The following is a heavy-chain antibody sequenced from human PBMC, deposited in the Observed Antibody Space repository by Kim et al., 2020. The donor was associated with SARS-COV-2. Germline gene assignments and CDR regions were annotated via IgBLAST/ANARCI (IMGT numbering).Heavy chain of an antibody. CDR1: GYTFNTFG. D-gene: IGHD2-2*01. Sequence: ASVKVSCKASGYTFNTFGINWVRQAPGQGLEWMGWISGYNGDTNYPQRLQDRVTMTTDPSTNTVYMELRSLRSDDMAIYYCARDYSTSWSLVFGYWGQGTLVTVSS. CDR3: ARDYSTSWSLVFGY. J-gene: IGHJ4*02. V-gene: IGHV1-18*03. CDR2: ISGYNGDT.